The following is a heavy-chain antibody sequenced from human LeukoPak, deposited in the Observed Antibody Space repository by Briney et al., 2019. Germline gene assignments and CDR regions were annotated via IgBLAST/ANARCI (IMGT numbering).Heavy chain of an antibody. J-gene: IGHJ4*02. CDR1: GYSISNDYY. Sequence: PSETLSLTCAVSGYSISNDYYWGWVRQPPGKGLEWIGNIYHSGSTYKNPSLKSRLTMSLDMSKNQFSLKLISVTAADTAMYYCARLSGAPVRHPIYHFDYWGQGTLVTVSS. CDR3: ARLSGAPVRHPIYHFDY. D-gene: IGHD2-2*02. CDR2: IYHSGST. V-gene: IGHV4-38-2*01.